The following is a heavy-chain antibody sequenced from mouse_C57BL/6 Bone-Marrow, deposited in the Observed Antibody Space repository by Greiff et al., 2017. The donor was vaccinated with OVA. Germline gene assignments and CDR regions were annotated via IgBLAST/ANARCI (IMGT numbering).Heavy chain of an antibody. V-gene: IGHV3-6*01. D-gene: IGHD2-4*01. CDR1: GYSITSGYY. J-gene: IGHJ3*01. CDR3: AREKDYDAAWFAY. CDR2: ISYDGSN. Sequence: EESGPGLVKPSQSLSLTCSVTGYSITSGYYWNWIRQFPGNKLEWMGYISYDGSNNYNPSLKNRISITRDTSKNQFFLKLNSVTTEDTATYYCAREKDYDAAWFAYWGQGTLVTVSA.